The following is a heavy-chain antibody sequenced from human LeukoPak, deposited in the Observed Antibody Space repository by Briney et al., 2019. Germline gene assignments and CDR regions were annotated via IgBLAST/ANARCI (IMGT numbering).Heavy chain of an antibody. Sequence: SETLSLTCTVSGGSISSYYWSWVRQPPGKGLEWIGYIYYSGSTNYNPSLKSRVTISVDTSKNQFSLKLSSVTAADTAVYYCAIIPYYDILTGYPTSNYYFDYWGQGTLVTVSS. CDR1: GGSISSYY. J-gene: IGHJ4*02. CDR3: AIIPYYDILTGYPTSNYYFDY. V-gene: IGHV4-59*01. CDR2: IYYSGST. D-gene: IGHD3-9*01.